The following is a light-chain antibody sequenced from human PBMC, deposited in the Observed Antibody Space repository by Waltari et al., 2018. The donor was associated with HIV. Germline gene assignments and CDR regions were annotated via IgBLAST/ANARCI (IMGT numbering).Light chain of an antibody. CDR2: EVS. CDR3: SSYTSSSTLYV. V-gene: IGLV2-14*01. Sequence: QSALTQPASVSGSPGQSITISCTGTSSDVGGHNYVSWYQQHPGKAPKLMISEVSKRPSGVTNRFSGSKSGNTASLTISGLQVEDEADYYCSSYTSSSTLYVFGTGTKVTVL. CDR1: SSDVGGHNY. J-gene: IGLJ1*01.